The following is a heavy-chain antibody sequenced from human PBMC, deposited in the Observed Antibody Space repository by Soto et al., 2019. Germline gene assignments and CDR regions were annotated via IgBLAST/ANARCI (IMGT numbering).Heavy chain of an antibody. CDR3: ARVGPLLWFGESYYMDV. J-gene: IGHJ6*03. Sequence: ASVKVSCKASVGTLSSYTISWVRQAPGQGLEWMGRIIPILGIANYAQRFQGRVTITADKSTSTAYMELSSLRSEDTAVYYCARVGPLLWFGESYYMDVWGKGTTVTVSS. D-gene: IGHD3-10*01. CDR2: IIPILGIA. CDR1: VGTLSSYT. V-gene: IGHV1-69*02.